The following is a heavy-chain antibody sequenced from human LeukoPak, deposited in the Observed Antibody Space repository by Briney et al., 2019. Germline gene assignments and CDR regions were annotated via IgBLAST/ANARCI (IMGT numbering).Heavy chain of an antibody. V-gene: IGHV1-69*04. CDR1: GGTFSSYT. CDR3: AREGVVPASVYYFDY. CDR2: IIPILGIA. D-gene: IGHD2-2*01. J-gene: IGHJ4*02. Sequence: ASVKVSCKASGGTFSSYTISWVRQAPGQGLEWMGRIIPILGIANYAQKFQGRVTITADKSTSTAYMELSSLRSEDTAVYYRAREGVVPASVYYFDYWGQGTLVTVSS.